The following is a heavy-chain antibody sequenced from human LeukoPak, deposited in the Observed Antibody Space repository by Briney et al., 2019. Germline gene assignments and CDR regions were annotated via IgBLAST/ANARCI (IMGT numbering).Heavy chain of an antibody. CDR3: ARGLGRWLQSYYFDY. D-gene: IGHD5-24*01. Sequence: SETLSLTCAVYGGSFSGYYWSWIRQPPGKGLEWIGEINHSGSTNYNPSLKSRVTISVDTSKNQFSLKLSSVTAADTAVYYCARGLGRWLQSYYFDYWGQGTLVTVSS. V-gene: IGHV4-34*01. J-gene: IGHJ4*02. CDR1: GGSFSGYY. CDR2: INHSGST.